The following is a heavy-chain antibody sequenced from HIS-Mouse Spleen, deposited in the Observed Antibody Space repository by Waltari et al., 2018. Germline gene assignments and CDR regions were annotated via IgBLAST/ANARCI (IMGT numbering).Heavy chain of an antibody. V-gene: IGHV4-39*07. D-gene: IGHD4-17*01. CDR2: IYYSGST. J-gene: IGHJ5*02. Sequence: QLQLQESGPGLVKPSETLSLTCTVSGGSISTSSYYWGWIRQPPGKGRGWIGSIYYSGSTYYNPSLKSRVTISVDTSKNQFSLKLSSVTAADTAVYYCARDDYGGNSVWFDPWGQGTLVTVSS. CDR1: GGSISTSSYY. CDR3: ARDDYGGNSVWFDP.